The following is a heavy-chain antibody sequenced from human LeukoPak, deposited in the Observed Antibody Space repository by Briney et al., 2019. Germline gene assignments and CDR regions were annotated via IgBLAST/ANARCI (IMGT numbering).Heavy chain of an antibody. Sequence: SVKVSCKASGGTFSSYAISWVRQAPGQGLEWMGGIIPIFGTAHYAQKFQGRVTITADKSTSTAYMELSSLRSEDTAVYYCASGYFPVVAAMPFDYWGQGTLVTVSS. CDR2: IIPIFGTA. CDR1: GGTFSSYA. V-gene: IGHV1-69*06. D-gene: IGHD2-15*01. J-gene: IGHJ4*02. CDR3: ASGYFPVVAAMPFDY.